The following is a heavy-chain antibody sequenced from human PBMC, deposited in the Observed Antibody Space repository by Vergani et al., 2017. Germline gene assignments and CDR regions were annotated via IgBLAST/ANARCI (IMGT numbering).Heavy chain of an antibody. CDR1: GYTFTGYY. J-gene: IGHJ3*02. V-gene: IGHV1-2*02. CDR3: ARGGGTMIVVAYDAFDI. Sequence: QVQLVQSGAEVKKPGASVKVSCKASGYTFTGYYMHWVRQAPGQGLEWMGWINPNSGGTNYAPKFQGRVTMTRDTSISTAYMELSRLRSDDTAVYYCARGGGTMIVVAYDAFDIWGQGTMVTVSS. D-gene: IGHD3-22*01. CDR2: INPNSGGT.